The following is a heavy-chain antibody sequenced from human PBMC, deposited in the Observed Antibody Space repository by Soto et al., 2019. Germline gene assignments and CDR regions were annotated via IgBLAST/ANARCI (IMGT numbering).Heavy chain of an antibody. D-gene: IGHD2-15*01. CDR3: AKMNVVVVAATFPFDY. CDR2: ISGSGGST. CDR1: GFTFSSYA. J-gene: IGHJ4*02. V-gene: IGHV3-23*01. Sequence: EVQLLESGGGLVQPGGSLRLSCAASGFTFSSYAMSWVRQAPGKGLEWVSAISGSGGSTYYADSVKGRFTISRDNSKNTLDLQMNSLRAEDTAVYYCAKMNVVVVAATFPFDYWGQGTLVTVSS.